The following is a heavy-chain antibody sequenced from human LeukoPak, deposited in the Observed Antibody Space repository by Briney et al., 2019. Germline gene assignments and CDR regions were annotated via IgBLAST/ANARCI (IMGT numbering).Heavy chain of an antibody. J-gene: IGHJ5*02. Sequence: PSETLSLTCAVYGGSFSGYYWSWIRQPPGKGLEWIGEINRSGSTNSNPSLKSRVTISADTSKNQFSLKLSSLTAADTAVYYCARRGPHITMVRGLNWFDPWGQGTLVTVSS. CDR3: ARRGPHITMVRGLNWFDP. D-gene: IGHD3-10*01. CDR1: GGSFSGYY. CDR2: INRSGST. V-gene: IGHV4-34*01.